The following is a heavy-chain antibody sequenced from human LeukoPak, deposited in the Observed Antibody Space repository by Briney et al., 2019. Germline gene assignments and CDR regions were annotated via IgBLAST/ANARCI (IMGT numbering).Heavy chain of an antibody. V-gene: IGHV3-74*01. CDR1: GITFSKHW. J-gene: IGHJ4*02. Sequence: GGSLRLFCAASGITFSKHWMHWVRHDPGEGLVWVSLIKTDGRTTIYADSVKGRFTISRDNSKSTLYLQMNSLRAEDTAIYYCTTGPSYGYEWWGQGTVVTVSS. D-gene: IGHD3-16*01. CDR3: TTGPSYGYEW. CDR2: IKTDGRTT.